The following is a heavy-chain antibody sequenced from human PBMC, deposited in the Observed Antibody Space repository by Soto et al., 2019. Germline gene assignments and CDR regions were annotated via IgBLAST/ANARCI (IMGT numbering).Heavy chain of an antibody. Sequence: PGGSLRLSCAASGFTFDDYAMHWVRQAPGKGLVWVSRINWDGSSIIYADSVKGRFTMSRDNTKNTLYLQMDSLRAEDTAIYYCTSNLGGPIDIGGQGTMVTVSS. CDR2: INWDGSSI. D-gene: IGHD1-20*01. CDR1: GFTFDDYA. CDR3: TSNLGGPIDI. J-gene: IGHJ3*02. V-gene: IGHV3-74*01.